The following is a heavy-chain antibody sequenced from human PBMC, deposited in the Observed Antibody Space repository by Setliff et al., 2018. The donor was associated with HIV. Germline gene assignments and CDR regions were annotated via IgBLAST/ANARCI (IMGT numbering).Heavy chain of an antibody. Sequence: SETLSLTCNVSGDSIGTGTHYWAWIRQPPGKGLEWIGYIYYSGSTNYNPSLKSRVTISVDTSKNQFSLKLRSVTAADTAIYYCARSDLDNGSGYFDYYSYYMDVWGRGTTVTVSS. CDR2: IYYSGST. J-gene: IGHJ6*03. D-gene: IGHD3-22*01. CDR3: ARSDLDNGSGYFDYYSYYMDV. V-gene: IGHV4-61*05. CDR1: GDSIGTGTHY.